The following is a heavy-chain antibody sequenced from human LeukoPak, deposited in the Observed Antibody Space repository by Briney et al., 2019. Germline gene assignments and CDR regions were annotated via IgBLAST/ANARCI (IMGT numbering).Heavy chain of an antibody. V-gene: IGHV1-2*02. J-gene: IGHJ4*02. Sequence: GASVKVSCKASGYTFTGYYMHWVRQAPGQGLEWMGWINPNSGGTNYAQKFQGRVTMTRDTSISTAYMKLSRLRSGDTAVYYCARDHRTMVRGVITYWGQGTLVTVSS. D-gene: IGHD3-10*01. CDR3: ARDHRTMVRGVITY. CDR2: INPNSGGT. CDR1: GYTFTGYY.